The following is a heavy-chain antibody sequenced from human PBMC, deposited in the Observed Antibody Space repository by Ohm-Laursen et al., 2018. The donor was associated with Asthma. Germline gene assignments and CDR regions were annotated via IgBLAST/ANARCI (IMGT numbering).Heavy chain of an antibody. CDR2: INHSGTA. V-gene: IGHV4-34*01. Sequence: GTLSLTCAVYGGSFSGSYWSWIRPPPGKGLEWIGEINHSGTANSNPSLKSRVTISVDKSNNQFSLKVTSVTAADTAVYYCARGGPEGVPGSNWFDTWGQGTLVTVSS. CDR3: ARGGPEGVPGSNWFDT. D-gene: IGHD3-10*01. J-gene: IGHJ5*02. CDR1: GGSFSGSY.